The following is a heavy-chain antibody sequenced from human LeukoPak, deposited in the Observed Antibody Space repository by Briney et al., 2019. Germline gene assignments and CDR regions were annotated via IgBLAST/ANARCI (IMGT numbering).Heavy chain of an antibody. Sequence: ASVKVSCKASGYTFNNYGFSWVRQAPGQGLEWMGWINPNDGNTDYAQKFQGRVSMTTDTSTSTAYMELWSLTSGDTAVYFCARDRLSLVTTNIFDYWGQGTLVTVSS. V-gene: IGHV1-18*01. D-gene: IGHD5-12*01. CDR3: ARDRLSLVTTNIFDY. CDR2: INPNDGNT. CDR1: GYTFNNYG. J-gene: IGHJ4*02.